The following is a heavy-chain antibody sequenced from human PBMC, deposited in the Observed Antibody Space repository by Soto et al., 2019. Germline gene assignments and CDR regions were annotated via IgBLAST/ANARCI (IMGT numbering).Heavy chain of an antibody. CDR2: IIPIFGTA. J-gene: IGHJ6*02. CDR1: GGTFSSYA. Sequence: SVKVSCKASGGTFSSYAISWVRQAPGQGLEWMGGIIPIFGTANYAQKFQGRVTITADESTSTAYMELSSLRSEDTAVYYCASQKIIHHTLYYYSGMDVWGQGTTVTVS. CDR3: ASQKIIHHTLYYYSGMDV. D-gene: IGHD5-18*01. V-gene: IGHV1-69*13.